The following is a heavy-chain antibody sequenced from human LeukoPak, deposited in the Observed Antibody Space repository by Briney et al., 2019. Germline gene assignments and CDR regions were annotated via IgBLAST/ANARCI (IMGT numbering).Heavy chain of an antibody. CDR1: GYTFTGYY. D-gene: IGHD2-2*01. Sequence: APVKLSCKASGYTFTGYYMHWVRQAPGQGLEWMGWINPNSGGTNYAQKFHGRVTMTRDTSISTAYMELSRLRSDDTAVYYCARGQYQLLLVDYWGQGTPVTVSS. CDR3: ARGQYQLLLVDY. J-gene: IGHJ4*02. CDR2: INPNSGGT. V-gene: IGHV1-2*02.